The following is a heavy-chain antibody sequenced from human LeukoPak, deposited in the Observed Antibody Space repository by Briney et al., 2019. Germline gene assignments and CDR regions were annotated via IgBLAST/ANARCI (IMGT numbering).Heavy chain of an antibody. V-gene: IGHV4-4*02. Sequence: SGTLSPTCGVSGGSISNTNWWSWVRQPPGQGLEWIGEIPLTGLTHYNPSLESRVTVSLDKSKNQLSLNLTSVTAADTAVYYCSRENGAFSPFGYWGQGTLVTVLS. J-gene: IGHJ4*02. D-gene: IGHD2-8*01. CDR3: SRENGAFSPFGY. CDR2: IPLTGLT. CDR1: GGSISNTNW.